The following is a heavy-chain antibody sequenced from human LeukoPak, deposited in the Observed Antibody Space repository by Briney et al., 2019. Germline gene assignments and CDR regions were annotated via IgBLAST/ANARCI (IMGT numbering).Heavy chain of an antibody. CDR2: ISGSGGST. CDR3: AKDVSRLLANDAFDI. J-gene: IGHJ3*02. D-gene: IGHD5-12*01. V-gene: IGHV3-23*01. Sequence: GGSLRLSCPTSGFTFSRYAMSWVRQAPGKGLKWVSAISGSGGSTYYADSVKGRFTISRDNSKNTLYLQMNSLRAEDTAVYYCAKDVSRLLANDAFDIWGQGTMVTVSS. CDR1: GFTFSRYA.